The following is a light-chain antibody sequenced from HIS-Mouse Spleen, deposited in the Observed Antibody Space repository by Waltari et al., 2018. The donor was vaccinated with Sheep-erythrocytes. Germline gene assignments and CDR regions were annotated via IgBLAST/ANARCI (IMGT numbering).Light chain of an antibody. CDR2: RNN. Sequence: QSVLTQPPSASGTPGQRVTISCSGSSSNIGSNPVNWYQQLPGTAPKLPIYRNNQRPSGVPDRFSGSKSGTSASLAISGLQSEDEADYYCAAWDDSLNGVVFGGGTKLTVL. V-gene: IGLV1-44*01. CDR3: AAWDDSLNGVV. J-gene: IGLJ2*01. CDR1: SSNIGSNP.